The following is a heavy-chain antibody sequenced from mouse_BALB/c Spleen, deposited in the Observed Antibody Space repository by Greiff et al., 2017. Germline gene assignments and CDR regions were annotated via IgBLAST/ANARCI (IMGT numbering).Heavy chain of an antibody. D-gene: IGHD1-1*01. Sequence: EVQLQQSGAELVRPGALVKLSCKASGFNIKDTYMHWVKQRPEQGLEWIGRIDPANGNTKYDPKFQGKATITADTSSNTAYLQLSSLTSEDTAVYYCARSGYYGSSYDYAMDYWGQGTSVTVSS. V-gene: IGHV14-3*02. CDR1: GFNIKDTY. J-gene: IGHJ4*01. CDR3: ARSGYYGSSYDYAMDY. CDR2: IDPANGNT.